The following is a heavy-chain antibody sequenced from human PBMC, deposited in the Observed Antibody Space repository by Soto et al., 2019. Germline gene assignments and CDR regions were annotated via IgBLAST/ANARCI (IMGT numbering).Heavy chain of an antibody. CDR2: IKQDGSEK. Sequence: XVSLRLSCAASGFTFSSYWMSWVRQAPGKGLEWVANIKQDGSEKYYVDSVKGRFTISRDNAKNSLYLRMNSLRAEDTAVYYCARAWNDFWSGPYYYYYYGMDVWGQGTTVTVSS. CDR1: GFTFSSYW. D-gene: IGHD3-3*01. CDR3: ARAWNDFWSGPYYYYYYGMDV. V-gene: IGHV3-7*01. J-gene: IGHJ6*02.